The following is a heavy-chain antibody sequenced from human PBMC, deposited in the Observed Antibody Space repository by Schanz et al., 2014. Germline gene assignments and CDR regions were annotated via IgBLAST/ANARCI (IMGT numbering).Heavy chain of an antibody. CDR1: GFTFNSYA. J-gene: IGHJ5*02. CDR3: AKAEYDILTDSYSRLDP. CDR2: ISHSGGSK. V-gene: IGHV3-23*01. Sequence: DVQLLESGGGLVQPGGSLRLSCAASGFTFNSYAMTWVRQAPGKGLEWVSSISHSGGSKYYADSVKGRFTISRDNSKNTLYLQMNTLRSDDTAVYYCAKAEYDILTDSYSRLDPWGQGTLVTVSS. D-gene: IGHD3-9*01.